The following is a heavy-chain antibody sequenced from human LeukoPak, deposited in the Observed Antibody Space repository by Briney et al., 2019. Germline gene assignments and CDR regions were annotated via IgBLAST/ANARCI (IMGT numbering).Heavy chain of an antibody. CDR3: AKPPDSSGYFGYFDY. D-gene: IGHD3-22*01. Sequence: GGSLRLSCAASGFTFSTYAVNWVRQAPGKGLEWVSTISGSGDSTYYADSVKGRFTISRDNSKDTLYLQMSSVRAEDTAVYYCAKPPDSSGYFGYFDYWGQGTLVTVSS. CDR2: ISGSGDST. CDR1: GFTFSTYA. V-gene: IGHV3-23*01. J-gene: IGHJ4*02.